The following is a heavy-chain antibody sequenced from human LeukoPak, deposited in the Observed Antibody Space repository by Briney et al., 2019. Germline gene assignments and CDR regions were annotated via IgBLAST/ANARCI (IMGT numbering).Heavy chain of an antibody. V-gene: IGHV4-39*01. J-gene: IGHJ4*02. D-gene: IGHD4-11*01. CDR1: GGSISSGDLH. Sequence: PSETLSLTCTVSGGSISSGDLHWGWIRQPPGKGLEWIGSISNSGSTYYNASLKSRVTISVDTSKNQFSLKLSSVTAADTAVYYCARLSYRRFDYWGQGNLVTVSS. CDR2: ISNSGST. CDR3: ARLSYRRFDY.